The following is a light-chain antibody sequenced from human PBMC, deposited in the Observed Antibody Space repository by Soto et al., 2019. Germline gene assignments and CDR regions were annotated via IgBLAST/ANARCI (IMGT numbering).Light chain of an antibody. CDR3: QQYNSYSWT. V-gene: IGKV1-5*03. J-gene: IGKJ1*01. Sequence: DIQMTHSLSPLSASVGARVTITSRAGQGISSGLAWYQQKPGKAPKLLIYKASSLESGVPSRFSGSGSGTEFTLTISSLQPDDFATYYCQQYNSYSWTFGQGTKVEIK. CDR2: KAS. CDR1: QGISSG.